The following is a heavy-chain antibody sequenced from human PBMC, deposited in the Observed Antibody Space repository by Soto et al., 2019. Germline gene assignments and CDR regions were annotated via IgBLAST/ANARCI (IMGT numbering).Heavy chain of an antibody. J-gene: IGHJ5*02. CDR1: GYTFSNYG. CDR3: ARKSSSSSWFDP. CDR2: ISGYDGNT. V-gene: IGHV1-18*01. Sequence: ASVKVSCKASGYTFSNYGITWVRQAPGQGLEWMGWISGYDGNTNYAQNFQGRVTTTTDPSTRTAYMELRSLRSDDTAVYYCARKSSSSSWFDPWGQGTLVTVSS. D-gene: IGHD6-6*01.